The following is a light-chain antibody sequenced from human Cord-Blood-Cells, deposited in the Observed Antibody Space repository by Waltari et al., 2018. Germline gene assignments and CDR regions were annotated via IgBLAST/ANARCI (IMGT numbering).Light chain of an antibody. CDR3: QQYYSTPFT. CDR1: QSVLYSSNNKNY. J-gene: IGKJ3*01. Sequence: DIVMTQSPDPLAVSLGERATINCKSSQSVLYSSNNKNYLAWYQQKPGQPPKLLIYWASTRGSGVPDRFSGSESGTEFTLTSSSLQAEDVAVYYCQQYYSTPFTFGPGTKVDIK. CDR2: WAS. V-gene: IGKV4-1*01.